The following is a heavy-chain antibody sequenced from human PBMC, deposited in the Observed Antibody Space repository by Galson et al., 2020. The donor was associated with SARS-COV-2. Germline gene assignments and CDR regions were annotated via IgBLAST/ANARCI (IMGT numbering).Heavy chain of an antibody. CDR3: ARGGQLLLPLGVDAFDI. D-gene: IGHD5-18*01. V-gene: IGHV1-2*02. CDR1: GYTLTDYC. Sequence: ASVKVSCKASGYTLTDYCLHWVRQAPGQGLEWMGWINPNSGGKNYAQKFQGRVTMTRDTSISTAYMELSGLKSDDTAVYYCARGGQLLLPLGVDAFDIWGQGTMVTVSS. J-gene: IGHJ3*02. CDR2: INPNSGGK.